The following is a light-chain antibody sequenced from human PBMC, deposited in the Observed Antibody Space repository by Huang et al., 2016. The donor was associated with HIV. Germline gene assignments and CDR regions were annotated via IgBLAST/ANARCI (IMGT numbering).Light chain of an antibody. CDR1: QSVSDNY. CDR2: GAS. Sequence: ETVLTQSPGTLSLSPGERATISCRASQSVSDNYLAWYQQRPGQAPRLLIYGASRRATGIPYRFGGSGSGTDFTLTISRLEPEDSAVYYCQQYGSSPGTFGQGTKVEIK. V-gene: IGKV3-20*01. J-gene: IGKJ1*01. CDR3: QQYGSSPGT.